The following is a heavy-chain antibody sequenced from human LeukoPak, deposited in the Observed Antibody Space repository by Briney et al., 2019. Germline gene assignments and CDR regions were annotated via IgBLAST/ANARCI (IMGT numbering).Heavy chain of an antibody. CDR3: ARAVYHGYNYNPFFDY. V-gene: IGHV4-59*01. Sequence: SETLSLTCTVSGGSISTYYWSWIRQPPGKGLECIGYIYYTGSTNYNPSLRSRVTISVDTSKNQFSLRLTSVTAADTAVYYCARAVYHGYNYNPFFDYWGQGTLVTVSS. D-gene: IGHD5-24*01. CDR1: GGSISTYY. CDR2: IYYTGST. J-gene: IGHJ4*02.